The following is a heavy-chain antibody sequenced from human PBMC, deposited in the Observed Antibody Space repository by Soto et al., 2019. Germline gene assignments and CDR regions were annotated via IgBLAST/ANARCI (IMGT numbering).Heavy chain of an antibody. V-gene: IGHV4-34*01. Sequence: QVQLQQWGAGLLKPSETLSLTCAVYGGSFSGYYWSWIRQPPGKGLEWIGEINHSGSTNYNPSLKSRVTISVDTSKNQFSLKLSSVTAADTAVYYCARAVGQTVLVRGVAFDYWGQGTLVTVSS. CDR2: INHSGST. D-gene: IGHD3-10*01. CDR3: ARAVGQTVLVRGVAFDY. CDR1: GGSFSGYY. J-gene: IGHJ4*02.